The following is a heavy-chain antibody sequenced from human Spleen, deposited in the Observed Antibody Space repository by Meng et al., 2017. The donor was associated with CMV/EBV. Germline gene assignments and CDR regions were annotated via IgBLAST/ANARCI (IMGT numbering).Heavy chain of an antibody. D-gene: IGHD5-12*01. CDR2: INSDGSST. J-gene: IGHJ4*02. CDR1: GFTFSSYW. V-gene: IGHV3-74*01. Sequence: GESLKISCAASGFTFSSYWMHWVRQAPGKGLVWVSRINSDGSSTSYADSVKGRFTISRDNAKNTLYLQMNSLRAEDTAVYYCATSMTRAEGWLYWGQGTLVTVSS. CDR3: ATSMTRAEGWLY.